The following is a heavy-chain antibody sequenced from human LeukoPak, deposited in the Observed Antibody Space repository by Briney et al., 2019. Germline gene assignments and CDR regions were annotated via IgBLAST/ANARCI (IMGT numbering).Heavy chain of an antibody. Sequence: SETLSLTCSVSGGSISNYYWNWIRQPAGKGLEWIGRIYVSGSTSLNPSLKSRVTMSVDTSKNQFSLELSSVTAADTAVYYCARDRDNSPFDLWGQGTLVIVSS. CDR2: IYVSGST. V-gene: IGHV4-4*07. J-gene: IGHJ4*02. CDR3: ARDRDNSPFDL. CDR1: GGSISNYY. D-gene: IGHD5-24*01.